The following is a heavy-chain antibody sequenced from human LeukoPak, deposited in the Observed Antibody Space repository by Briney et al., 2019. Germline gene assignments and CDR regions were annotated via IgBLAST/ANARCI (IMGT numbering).Heavy chain of an antibody. CDR3: ARGPKMSRYYYYGMDV. Sequence: GGSLRLSCAASGFTFSSYAMSWVRQAPGKGLEWVSAISGSGGSTYYADSVKGRFTISRDNSKNTLYLQMNSLRAEDTAVYYCARGPKMSRYYYYGMDVWGQGTTVTVSS. V-gene: IGHV3-23*01. J-gene: IGHJ6*02. CDR2: ISGSGGST. CDR1: GFTFSSYA. D-gene: IGHD5-24*01.